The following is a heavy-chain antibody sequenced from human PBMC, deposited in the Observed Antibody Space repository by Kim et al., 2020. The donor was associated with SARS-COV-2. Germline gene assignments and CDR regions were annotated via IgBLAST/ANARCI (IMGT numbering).Heavy chain of an antibody. J-gene: IGHJ4*02. D-gene: IGHD3-10*01. Sequence: KYYVDSVKGRFTISRDNAKNSLYLQMNSLRAEDTAVYYCARGSMVRGVTHWGQGTLVTVSS. CDR2: K. CDR3: ARGSMVRGVTH. V-gene: IGHV3-7*01.